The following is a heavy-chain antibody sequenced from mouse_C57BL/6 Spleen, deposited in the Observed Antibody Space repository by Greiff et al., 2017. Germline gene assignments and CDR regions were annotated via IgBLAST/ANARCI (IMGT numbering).Heavy chain of an antibody. Sequence: EVKLMESGGDLVKPGGSLKLSCAASGFTFSSYGMSWVRQTPDKRLEWVATISSGGSYTYYPDSVKGRFTISRDNAKNTLYLQMSSLKSEDTAMYYCARHDGNLPHFDYWGQGTTLTVSS. CDR1: GFTFSSYG. D-gene: IGHD2-1*01. CDR2: ISSGGSYT. V-gene: IGHV5-6*01. CDR3: ARHDGNLPHFDY. J-gene: IGHJ2*01.